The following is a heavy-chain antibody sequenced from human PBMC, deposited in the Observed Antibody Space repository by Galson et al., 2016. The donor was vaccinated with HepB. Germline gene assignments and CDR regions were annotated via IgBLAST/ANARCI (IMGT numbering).Heavy chain of an antibody. CDR2: IHHSGTT. V-gene: IGHV4-38-2*02. D-gene: IGHD1-26*01. Sequence: SETLSLTCTVSGGSISSDYYWGWIRQPPGKGLEWIANIHHSGTTYHNPSLKSRVTISVDTSKNQFSLKLRSVTAADTAVYYCARVGGSVGARYYDYWGQGILVTVSS. CDR3: ARVGGSVGARYYDY. J-gene: IGHJ4*02. CDR1: GGSISSDYY.